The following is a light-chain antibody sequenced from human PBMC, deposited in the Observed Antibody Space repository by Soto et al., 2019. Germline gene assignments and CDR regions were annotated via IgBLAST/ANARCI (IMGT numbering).Light chain of an antibody. CDR2: AAS. V-gene: IGKV3-20*01. CDR3: QKFGISPRT. Sequence: EIVLTQSPGTLSLFPGESATLSCRASQSLRSDFVAWYQQNPGQAPRLLIYAASSRATGIPARFSGSGSGTDLNLPIAKQEPEDFAVYYCQKFGISPRTFGQET. J-gene: IGKJ2*01. CDR1: QSLRSDF.